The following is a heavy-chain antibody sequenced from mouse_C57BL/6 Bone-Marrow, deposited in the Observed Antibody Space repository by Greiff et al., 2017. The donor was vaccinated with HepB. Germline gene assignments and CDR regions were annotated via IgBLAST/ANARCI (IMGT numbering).Heavy chain of an antibody. J-gene: IGHJ4*01. CDR3: TGSEDGYCVYYAMDY. V-gene: IGHV1-15*01. CDR2: IDPETGGT. CDR1: GYTFTDYE. Sequence: VQLQQSGAELVRPGASVTLSCKASGYTFTDYEMHWVKQTPVHGLEWIGAIDPETGGTAYNQKFKGKAILTADKSSSTAYMELRSLTSEDSAVYDCTGSEDGYCVYYAMDYWGQGTSVTVSS. D-gene: IGHD2-3*01.